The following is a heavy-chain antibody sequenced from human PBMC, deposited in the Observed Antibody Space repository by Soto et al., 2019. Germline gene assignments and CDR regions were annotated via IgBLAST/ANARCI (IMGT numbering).Heavy chain of an antibody. V-gene: IGHV1-46*03. Sequence: GASVKVSCKASGYTFTSYYMHWVRQAPGQGLEAVGIINPSGGSTSYAQKSQGRVTMTRDTSTSTVYMELSSLRSEDTAVYYCSRHLSYCIRSGYNGLDPWGKGTLVTVSS. J-gene: IGHJ5*02. CDR2: INPSGGST. CDR1: GYTFTSYY. D-gene: IGHD3-22*01. CDR3: SRHLSYCIRSGYNGLDP.